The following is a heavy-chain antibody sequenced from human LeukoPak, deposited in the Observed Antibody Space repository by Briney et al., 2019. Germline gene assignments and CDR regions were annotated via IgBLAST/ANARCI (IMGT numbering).Heavy chain of an antibody. J-gene: IGHJ1*01. CDR3: ATGNYYDSRIYYTFGY. V-gene: IGHV3-74*01. Sequence: GGSLRLSCAASGFAFSKYWMHWVRQVPGKGLVWVSLINGDGSTTNYADFVKGRFTISRDNAKNTLSLQVNSLRAEDTAVYYCATGNYYDSRIYYTFGYWGQGTLVTVSS. CDR1: GFAFSKYW. CDR2: INGDGSTT. D-gene: IGHD3-22*01.